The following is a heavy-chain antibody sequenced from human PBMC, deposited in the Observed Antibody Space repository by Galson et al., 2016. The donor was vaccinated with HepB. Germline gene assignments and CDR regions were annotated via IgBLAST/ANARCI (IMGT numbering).Heavy chain of an antibody. Sequence: SVKVSCKASGNTFTDYVSWVRQAPGQGLEWMGRINTNSGGTNYALAFHGRITMTRDTATRTLYMELRTLRSDDTAVHYCATQLVPGSASWGQGTLVVVSS. CDR3: ATQLVPGSAS. J-gene: IGHJ5*02. CDR1: GNTFTDY. D-gene: IGHD1-1*01. CDR2: INTNSGGT. V-gene: IGHV1-2*06.